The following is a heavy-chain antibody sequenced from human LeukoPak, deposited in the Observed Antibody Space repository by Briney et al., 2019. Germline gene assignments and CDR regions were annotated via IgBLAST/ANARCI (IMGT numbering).Heavy chain of an antibody. Sequence: GGSLRLSCAASGFAFNFRTSGMHWVRQAPGKGLEWVANIKQDGSEKYYVDSVKGRFTISRDNAKNSLYLQMNSLRAEDTAVYYCARDSDGSYYYYYYHYMDVWGKGTTATVSS. CDR3: ARDSDGSYYYYYYHYMDV. V-gene: IGHV3-7*01. CDR2: IKQDGSEK. J-gene: IGHJ6*03. D-gene: IGHD1-26*01. CDR1: GFAFNFRTSG.